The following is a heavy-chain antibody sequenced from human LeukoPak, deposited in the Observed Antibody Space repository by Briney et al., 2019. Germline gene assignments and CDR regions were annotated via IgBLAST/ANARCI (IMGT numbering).Heavy chain of an antibody. CDR2: IRYDGSNK. J-gene: IGHJ4*02. CDR3: AKDLRLGYFDY. Sequence: GGSLRLSCAASGFTFSSYGMHWVLQAPGKGLEWVAFIRYDGSNKYYADSVKGRFTISRDNSKNTLYLQMNSLRAEDTAVYYCAKDLRLGYFDYWGQGTLVTVSS. V-gene: IGHV3-30*02. CDR1: GFTFSSYG. D-gene: IGHD5/OR15-5a*01.